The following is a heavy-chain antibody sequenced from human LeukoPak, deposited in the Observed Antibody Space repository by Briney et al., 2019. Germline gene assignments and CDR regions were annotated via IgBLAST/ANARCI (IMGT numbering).Heavy chain of an antibody. CDR1: GYTFTGFY. CDR3: ARLLEHYYFDASSYYDDDY. D-gene: IGHD3-22*01. V-gene: IGHV1-2*02. CDR2: IDPNIGTT. J-gene: IGHJ4*02. Sequence: ASVKVSCKASGYTFTGFYMHWVRQAPGQGLEWMGWIDPNIGTTKYSQKFQGRVTMTRDTSISEVYMELSRLRSDDTAVYYCARLLEHYYFDASSYYDDDYWGQGTPIIVSS.